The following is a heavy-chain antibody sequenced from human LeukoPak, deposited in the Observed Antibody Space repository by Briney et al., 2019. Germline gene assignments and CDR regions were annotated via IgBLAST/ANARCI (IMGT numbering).Heavy chain of an antibody. V-gene: IGHV4-39*01. D-gene: IGHD2-2*01. CDR2: IYYSGST. Sequence: PSETLSLTCTVSGGSISSSSYYWGWIRQPPGKGLEWIGSIYYSGSTYYNPSLKSRVTISVDTSKNPFSLKLSSVTAADTAVYYCARLLYCSSTSCLYYFDYWGQGTLVTVSS. J-gene: IGHJ4*02. CDR3: ARLLYCSSTSCLYYFDY. CDR1: GGSISSSSYY.